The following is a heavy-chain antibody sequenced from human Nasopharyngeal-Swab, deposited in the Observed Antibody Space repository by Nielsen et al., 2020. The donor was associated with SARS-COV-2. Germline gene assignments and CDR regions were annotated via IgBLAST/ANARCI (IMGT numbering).Heavy chain of an antibody. CDR2: IDPSYSYT. CDR1: GYLFPSYL. D-gene: IGHD4-23*01. Sequence: GESLKISFKCSGYLFPSYLLNLVRQMPGKGIEWIWRIDPSYSYTNYSPSFQGHVSISTDKSINTAYLQWSSLKASDTAMYYCARPLGYGGNSDFDYWGKGTMVTVSS. CDR3: ARPLGYGGNSDFDY. J-gene: IGHJ4*02. V-gene: IGHV5-10-1*01.